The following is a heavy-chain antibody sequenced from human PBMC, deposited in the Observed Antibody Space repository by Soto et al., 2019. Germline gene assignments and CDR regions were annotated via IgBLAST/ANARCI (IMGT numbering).Heavy chain of an antibody. CDR1: GFTFASFW. CDR3: VKGEYYYDGSAYYPFDY. J-gene: IGHJ4*02. Sequence: GGSLRLSCAASGFTFASFWMSWVRQAPGKGLEWVANVKQDGNEKNYVNSVKGRFTIFRDNAKNSLYLQMSSLRPEDTAVYYCVKGEYYYDGSAYYPFDYWGQGRMVTVSS. CDR2: VKQDGNEK. D-gene: IGHD3-22*01. V-gene: IGHV3-7*02.